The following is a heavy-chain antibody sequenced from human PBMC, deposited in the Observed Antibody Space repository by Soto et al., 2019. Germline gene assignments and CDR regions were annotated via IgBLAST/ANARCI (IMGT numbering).Heavy chain of an antibody. CDR2: IIPMFGAA. CDR3: ARGSISWFLDY. J-gene: IGHJ4*02. Sequence: SVKVSCKASGGTFTSHAVSWVRQAPGQGLEWMGGIIPMFGAANYALNFQGRVTITADEPTGTAYMELSSLRSEDTAVYYCARGSISWFLDYWGLGTLVTVSS. CDR1: GGTFTSHA. D-gene: IGHD6-13*01. V-gene: IGHV1-69*13.